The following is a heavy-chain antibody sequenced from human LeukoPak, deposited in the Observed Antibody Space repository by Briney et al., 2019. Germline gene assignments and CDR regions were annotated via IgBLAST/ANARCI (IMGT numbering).Heavy chain of an antibody. Sequence: PGGSLRLSCAASGFTFSSYAMSWVRQAPGKGLEWVSAISGSGGSTYYADSVQGRFTISRDNSKNTLYLQMNSLRAEDTAVYYCAKEGVWAAAGTVDYYYYMDVWGKGTTVTISS. CDR3: AKEGVWAAAGTVDYYYYMDV. J-gene: IGHJ6*03. V-gene: IGHV3-23*01. CDR1: GFTFSSYA. CDR2: ISGSGGST. D-gene: IGHD6-13*01.